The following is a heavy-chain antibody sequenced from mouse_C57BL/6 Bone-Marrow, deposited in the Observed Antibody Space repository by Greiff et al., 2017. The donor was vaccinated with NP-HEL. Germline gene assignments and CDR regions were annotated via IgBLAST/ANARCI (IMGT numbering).Heavy chain of an antibody. CDR1: GYAFSSSW. CDR3: ARARFDYFDY. CDR2: IYPGDGDP. Sequence: VKLQESGPELVKPGASVKISCKASGYAFSSSWMNWVKQRPGKGLEWIGRIYPGDGDPNYNGKFKGKATLTADKSSSTAYMQLSSLTSEDAAVYFCARARFDYFDYWGQGTTLTVSS. J-gene: IGHJ2*01. V-gene: IGHV1-82*01.